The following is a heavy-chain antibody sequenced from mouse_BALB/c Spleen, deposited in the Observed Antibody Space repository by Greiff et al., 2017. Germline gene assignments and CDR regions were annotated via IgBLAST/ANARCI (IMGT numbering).Heavy chain of an antibody. D-gene: IGHD2-4*01. Sequence: VQLVESGPGLVAPSQSLSITCTVSGFSLTSYGVHWVRQPPGKGLEGLGVIWAGGSTNYNSALMSRLSISKDNSKSQVFLKMNSLQTDDTAMYYCARDLYYDYDEGAMDYWGQGTSVTVSS. J-gene: IGHJ4*01. CDR1: GFSLTSYG. CDR3: ARDLYYDYDEGAMDY. CDR2: IWAGGST. V-gene: IGHV2-9*02.